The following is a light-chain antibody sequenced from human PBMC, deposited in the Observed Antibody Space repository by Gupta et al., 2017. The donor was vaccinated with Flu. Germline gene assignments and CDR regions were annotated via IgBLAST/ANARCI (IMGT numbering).Light chain of an antibody. Sequence: QAVLAQPPSVTGAPGQKVIISCTGTTSNNGAGFDVNWYQQVLGKAPKLLIDGGSNRPPGVPDRFSGSKSGASASLVLAGLRAEDEAGYYCQSYDNNESGPVFGEGTDLTV. CDR2: GGS. V-gene: IGLV1-40*01. J-gene: IGLJ2*01. CDR3: QSYDNNESGPV. CDR1: TSNNGAGFD.